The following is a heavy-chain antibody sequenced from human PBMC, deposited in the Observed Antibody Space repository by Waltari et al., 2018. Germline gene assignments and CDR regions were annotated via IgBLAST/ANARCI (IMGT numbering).Heavy chain of an antibody. V-gene: IGHV3-30*02. D-gene: IGHD3-10*01. J-gene: IGHJ4*02. CDR1: GFTFSSYG. CDR2: IRYDGSNK. CDR3: ANEGSMVPLPHYFDY. Sequence: QVQLVESGGGVVQPGGSLKLSCAASGFTFSSYGMHWVRQAPGKGLEWVAFIRYDGSNKYYADSVKGRFTISRDNSKNTLYLQMNSLRAEDTAVYYCANEGSMVPLPHYFDYWGQGTLVTVSS.